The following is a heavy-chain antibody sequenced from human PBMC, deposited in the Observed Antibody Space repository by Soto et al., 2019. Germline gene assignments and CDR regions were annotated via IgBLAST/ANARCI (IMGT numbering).Heavy chain of an antibody. CDR2: ISGSGGST. Sequence: EVQLLESGGGLVQPGGSLRLSCAASGFTFSSYAMSWVRQAPGKGLEWVSAISGSGGSTYYADSVNGRFTISRDNSKNTLYLQMNSLRAEDTAVYYCAKRYWVASGAFDIWGQGTMVTVSS. J-gene: IGHJ3*02. CDR1: GFTFSSYA. V-gene: IGHV3-23*01. D-gene: IGHD2-8*02. CDR3: AKRYWVASGAFDI.